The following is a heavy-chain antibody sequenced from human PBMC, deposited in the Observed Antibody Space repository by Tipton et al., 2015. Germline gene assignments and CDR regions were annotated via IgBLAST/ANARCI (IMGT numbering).Heavy chain of an antibody. CDR2: IYYSGNT. CDR3: ARLDYGDYGAFDI. Sequence: GLVKPSETLSLNCSVSGGSISSGSHYWGWIRQPPGKGLEWIGNIYYSGNTYYNPSLKSRVTISVDTSKNQFSLKLSSVTAADTAVYYCARLDYGDYGAFDIWGQATMVTVSS. V-gene: IGHV4-39*01. J-gene: IGHJ3*02. D-gene: IGHD4-17*01. CDR1: GGSISSGSHY.